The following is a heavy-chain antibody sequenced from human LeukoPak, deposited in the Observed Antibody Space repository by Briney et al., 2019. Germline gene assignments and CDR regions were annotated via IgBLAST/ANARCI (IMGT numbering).Heavy chain of an antibody. CDR2: IIPIFGTA. CDR3: ARGYLDGGNIPTYAFDI. D-gene: IGHD4-23*01. CDR1: GGTFSSYA. Sequence: SVKVSCKASGGTFSSYAISCVRQSPGQGLEWMGGIIPIFGTANHAQKFHGRVTITADDSTRTAYMELSSLRSEDTAVYYCARGYLDGGNIPTYAFDIWGQGTMVTVSS. V-gene: IGHV1-69*13. J-gene: IGHJ3*02.